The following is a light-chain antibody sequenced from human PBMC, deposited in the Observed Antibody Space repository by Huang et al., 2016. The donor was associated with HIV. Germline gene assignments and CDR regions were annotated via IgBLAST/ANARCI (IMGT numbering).Light chain of an antibody. CDR2: DAS. CDR1: PSVSSY. J-gene: IGKJ1*01. CDR3: QQRSNWPPWT. Sequence: EIVLTQSPATLSLSPGERATLSGRASPSVSSYLAWYQQKPGQAPRLLIYDASNRSTGIPARFSGSGSGTDFTLTISSLEPEDFAVYYCQQRSNWPPWTFGQGTKVEIK. V-gene: IGKV3-11*01.